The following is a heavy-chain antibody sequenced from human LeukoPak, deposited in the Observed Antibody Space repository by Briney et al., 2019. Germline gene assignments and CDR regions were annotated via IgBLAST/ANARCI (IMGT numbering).Heavy chain of an antibody. CDR3: ARVLYYGGNIFDY. V-gene: IGHV4-61*02. CDR2: IYTSGST. Sequence: SQTLSLTCTVSGGSISSGSYYWNWIRQPAGKGLEWIGRIYTSGSTYYNPSLKSRVTISVDTSKNQFSLKLSSVTAADTAVYYCARVLYYGGNIFDYWGQGTLVTVSS. D-gene: IGHD4-23*01. CDR1: GGSISSGSYY. J-gene: IGHJ4*02.